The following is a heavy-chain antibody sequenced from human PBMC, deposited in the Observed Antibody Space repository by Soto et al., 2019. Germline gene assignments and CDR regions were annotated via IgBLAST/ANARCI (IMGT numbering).Heavy chain of an antibody. CDR2: ISGSGGST. Sequence: GGSLRLSCAASGFTFSSYAMSWVRQAPGKGLEWVSAISGSGGSTYYADSVKGRFTISRDNSKNTLYLQMNSLRAEDTAVYYCAKDGRYFDWLLPLGYGMDVWGQGTTVTVSS. J-gene: IGHJ6*02. CDR3: AKDGRYFDWLLPLGYGMDV. V-gene: IGHV3-23*01. D-gene: IGHD3-9*01. CDR1: GFTFSSYA.